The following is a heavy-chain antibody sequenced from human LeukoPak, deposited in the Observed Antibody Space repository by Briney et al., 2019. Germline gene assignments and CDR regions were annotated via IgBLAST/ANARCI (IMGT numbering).Heavy chain of an antibody. Sequence: GASVKVSCKAPGYTFTAYYMHWVRQAPGQGLEWMGWINCNSGVTKYAQKFQDRVTMTRDTSISTAYMEVSRLTSDDTAVYYCAKTGAGYSSGWSYLYWGQGTLATVSS. CDR2: INCNSGVT. CDR1: GYTFTAYY. D-gene: IGHD6-19*01. V-gene: IGHV1-2*02. CDR3: AKTGAGYSSGWSYLY. J-gene: IGHJ4*02.